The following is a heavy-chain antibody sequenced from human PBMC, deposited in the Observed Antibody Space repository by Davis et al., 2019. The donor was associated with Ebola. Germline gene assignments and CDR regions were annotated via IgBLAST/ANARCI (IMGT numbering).Heavy chain of an antibody. CDR2: IYYSGST. D-gene: IGHD2-2*01. Sequence: PSETLSLTCTVSGGSISSYYWSWIRQPPGKGLEWIGYIYYSGSTNYNPSLKSRVTISVDTSKNQFSLKLSSVTAADTAVYYCARDALNHCSSTSCPYYFDYWGQGTLVTVSS. V-gene: IGHV4-59*12. CDR3: ARDALNHCSSTSCPYYFDY. CDR1: GGSISSYY. J-gene: IGHJ4*02.